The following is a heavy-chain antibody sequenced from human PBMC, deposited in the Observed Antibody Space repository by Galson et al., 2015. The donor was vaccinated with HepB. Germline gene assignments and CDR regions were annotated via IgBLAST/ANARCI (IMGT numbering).Heavy chain of an antibody. Sequence: CAISGDSVSSNTAARSWVRQSPSRGLEWLGRTYYKSKWNNDYAVSVKSRIAINPDTSKNQFSLQLNSVTPEDTAVYYCAREPYGSGSADHWFDPWGQGILVTVSS. CDR1: GDSVSSNTAA. V-gene: IGHV6-1*01. CDR2: TYYKSKWNN. CDR3: AREPYGSGSADHWFDP. J-gene: IGHJ5*02. D-gene: IGHD3-10*01.